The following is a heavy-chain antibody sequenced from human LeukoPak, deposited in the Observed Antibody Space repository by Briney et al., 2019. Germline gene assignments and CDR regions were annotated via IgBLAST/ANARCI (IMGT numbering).Heavy chain of an antibody. CDR1: GYTFTSYD. J-gene: IGHJ5*02. CDR2: MNPNSGNT. CDR3: ARGPMVRGGNNGFDP. Sequence: ASVKVSCKASGYTFTSYDISWVRQATGQGLEWMGWMNPNSGNTGYAQKFQGRATMTRNTSISTAYTALSRLSSEGTAVYSCARGPMVRGGNNGFDPWGQGTLVTVSS. D-gene: IGHD3-10*01. V-gene: IGHV1-8*02.